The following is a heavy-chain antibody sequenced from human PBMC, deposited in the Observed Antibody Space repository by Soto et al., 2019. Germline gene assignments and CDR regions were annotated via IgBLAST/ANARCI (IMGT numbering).Heavy chain of an antibody. J-gene: IGHJ6*02. D-gene: IGHD2-2*01. CDR3: ARDRIVVVPAANYYYGMDV. V-gene: IGHV3-21*01. CDR2: ISSSSSYI. Sequence: PXGALRLSCAASGFTFSSYSMNWVRQAPGKGLEWVSSISSSSSYIYYADSVKGRFTISRDNAKNSLYLQMNSLRAEDTAVYYCARDRIVVVPAANYYYGMDVWGQGTTVTVSS. CDR1: GFTFSSYS.